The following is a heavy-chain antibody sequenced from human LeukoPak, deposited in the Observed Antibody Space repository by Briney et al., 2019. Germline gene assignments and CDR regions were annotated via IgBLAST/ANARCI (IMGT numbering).Heavy chain of an antibody. J-gene: IGHJ4*02. CDR2: IIPILGTA. Sequence: SVKVSCKASGGTFSSYAISWVRQAPGQGLEWMGGIIPILGTANYAQKFQGRVTITTDESTSTAYMELSSVRSEDTAVYYCAREGRPAGFYYGSGSYVWDYWGQGTLVTVSS. CDR3: AREGRPAGFYYGSGSYVWDY. V-gene: IGHV1-69*05. D-gene: IGHD3-10*01. CDR1: GGTFSSYA.